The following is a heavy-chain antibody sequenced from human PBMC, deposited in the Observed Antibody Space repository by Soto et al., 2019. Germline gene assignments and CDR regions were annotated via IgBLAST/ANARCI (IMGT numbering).Heavy chain of an antibody. D-gene: IGHD3-10*01. CDR3: ARDLMEGHPSGSY. Sequence: EVQLLESGGGLVQPGGSLRLSCAASGFSFSSYAMGWVRQAPGKGLEGVSGIRGRGGTTYYADSVKGRFTISRDNSKNTLFLQMDSLRAEDTAIYYCARDLMEGHPSGSYWGQGTLVTVSS. CDR2: IRGRGGTT. V-gene: IGHV3-23*01. CDR1: GFSFSSYA. J-gene: IGHJ4*02.